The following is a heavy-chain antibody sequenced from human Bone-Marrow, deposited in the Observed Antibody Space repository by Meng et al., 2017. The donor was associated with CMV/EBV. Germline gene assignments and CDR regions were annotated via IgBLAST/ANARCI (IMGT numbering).Heavy chain of an antibody. J-gene: IGHJ6*02. CDR1: GFTFSSYA. CDR2: ISYDGSNK. Sequence: RGSLRLSCAASGFTFSSYAMHWVRQAPGKGLEWVAVISYDGSNKYYADSVKGRFTISRDNSKNTLYLQMNSLRAEDTAVYYCARYSSSWGFYYYYGMDVWGQGTTVTVSS. V-gene: IGHV3-30*04. D-gene: IGHD6-13*01. CDR3: ARYSSSWGFYYYYGMDV.